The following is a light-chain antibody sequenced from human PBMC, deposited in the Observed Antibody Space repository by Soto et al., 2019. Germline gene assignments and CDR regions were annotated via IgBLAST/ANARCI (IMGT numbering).Light chain of an antibody. CDR1: SRDIGTSNL. V-gene: IGLV2-23*02. CDR3: YSFTGFSIYLFV. Sequence: QSALTQPASVSGSPGQSITISCTGSSRDIGTSNLVSWYQQYPGKAPKLIIYEVTKRPSGISYRFSGSKSGNTASLTISGLQPEDEATYYCYSFTGFSIYLFVFGTGTKVTVL. J-gene: IGLJ1*01. CDR2: EVT.